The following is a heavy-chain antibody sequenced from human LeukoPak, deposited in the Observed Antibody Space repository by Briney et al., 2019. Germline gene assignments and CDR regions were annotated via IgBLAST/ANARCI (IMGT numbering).Heavy chain of an antibody. CDR1: GFTSSSYE. Sequence: GGSLRLSCAASGFTSSSYEMNWVRQAPGKGLEWVSYISSSGSTIYYADSVKGRFTISRDNAKNSLYLQMNSLRAEDTAVYYCARGWGFYPYTAMVGLTDYWGQGTLVTVSS. CDR2: ISSSGSTI. CDR3: ARGWGFYPYTAMVGLTDY. D-gene: IGHD5-18*01. J-gene: IGHJ4*02. V-gene: IGHV3-48*03.